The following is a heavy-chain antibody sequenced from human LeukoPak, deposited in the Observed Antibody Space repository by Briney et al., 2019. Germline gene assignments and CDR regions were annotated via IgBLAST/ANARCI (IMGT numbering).Heavy chain of an antibody. V-gene: IGHV3-7*03. D-gene: IGHD2-2*01. J-gene: IGHJ4*02. CDR1: GFTFSSYW. CDR3: ARKLAPVFDY. Sequence: PGGSLRLSCAASGFTFSSYWMSWVRQAPGKGLEWVANINQDESEKYYVDSVKGRLTISRDNAKKSLFLQMNSLRAEDTAVYYCARKLAPVFDYWGQGTLVTVSS. CDR2: INQDESEK.